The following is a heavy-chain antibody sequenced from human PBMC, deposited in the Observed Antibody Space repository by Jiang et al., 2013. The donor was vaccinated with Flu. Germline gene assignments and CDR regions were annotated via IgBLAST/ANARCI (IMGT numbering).Heavy chain of an antibody. Sequence: XTISRDNSKNTLYLQMNSLRAEDTAVYYCARDSAGSFDYWGQGTLVTVSS. J-gene: IGHJ4*02. V-gene: IGHV3-30*07. D-gene: IGHD6-13*01. CDR3: ARDSAGSFDY.